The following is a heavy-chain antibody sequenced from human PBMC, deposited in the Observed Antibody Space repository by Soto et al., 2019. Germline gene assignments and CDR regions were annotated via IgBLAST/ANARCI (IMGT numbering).Heavy chain of an antibody. CDR1: GGSFSGYY. Sequence: QVQLQQWGAGLLKPSETLSLTCAVYGGSFSGYYWTWIRQPPGTGLEWIGEIHHSGSTNYNPSLKSRVTISVDTSKNQFSLQLTSVTAAVTAVYYCARDKITGLFDYWGQGTLVTVSS. V-gene: IGHV4-34*01. J-gene: IGHJ4*02. CDR3: ARDKITGLFDY. D-gene: IGHD2-8*02. CDR2: IHHSGST.